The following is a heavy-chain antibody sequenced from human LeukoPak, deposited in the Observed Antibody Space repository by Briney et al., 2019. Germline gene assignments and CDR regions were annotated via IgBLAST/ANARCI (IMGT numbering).Heavy chain of an antibody. D-gene: IGHD4-17*01. V-gene: IGHV3-21*01. J-gene: IGHJ5*02. CDR1: GFTFSSYS. CDR2: ISSSSSYI. Sequence: PGGSLRLSCAASGFTFSSYSMNWVRQAPGKGLEWVSSISSSSSYIYYADSVKGRFTISGDNAKNSLYLQMNSLRAEDTAVYYCARDLMTTVTGNWFDPWGQGTLVTVSS. CDR3: ARDLMTTVTGNWFDP.